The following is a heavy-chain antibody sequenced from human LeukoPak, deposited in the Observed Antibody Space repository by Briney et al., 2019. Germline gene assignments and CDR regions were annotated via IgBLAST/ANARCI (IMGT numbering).Heavy chain of an antibody. CDR1: GGSISSGSYY. V-gene: IGHV4-61*02. D-gene: IGHD3-22*01. CDR3: ARSPDYYDSSGYDAFDI. Sequence: SETLSLTCTVSGGSISSGSYYWSWIRQPARKGLEWIGRIYTSGGTNYNPSLKSRVTISVDTSKNQFSLKLSSVTAADTAVYYCARSPDYYDSSGYDAFDIWGQGTMVTVSS. J-gene: IGHJ3*02. CDR2: IYTSGGT.